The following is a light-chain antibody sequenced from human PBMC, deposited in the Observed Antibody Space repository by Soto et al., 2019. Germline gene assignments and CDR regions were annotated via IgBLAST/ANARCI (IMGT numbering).Light chain of an antibody. CDR3: QQSYSTPPT. Sequence: DIPMTQSPSSLSASVGDRVTITCRASQSISSYLNWYQQKPGKATKLLIYAASSLQSGVPTRFSGSGSGTDFTLTISSLQPEDFATYYCQQSYSTPPTFGQGTKLEIK. CDR2: AAS. V-gene: IGKV1-39*01. CDR1: QSISSY. J-gene: IGKJ2*01.